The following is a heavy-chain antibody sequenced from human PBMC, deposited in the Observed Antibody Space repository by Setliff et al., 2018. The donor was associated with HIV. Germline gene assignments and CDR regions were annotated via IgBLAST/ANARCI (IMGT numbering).Heavy chain of an antibody. CDR1: GGSISSGYYY. D-gene: IGHD5-12*01. Sequence: SETLSLTCTVSGGSISSGYYYWSWIRQHPGKGLEWIGYIYYSGNPFYNPSLRSRVTISLDTSKNQFSLKLSSVTAADTAVYYCAKRGGRDGYPEDCWGQGTLVTVSS. CDR3: AKRGGRDGYPEDC. CDR2: IYYSGNP. J-gene: IGHJ4*02. V-gene: IGHV4-31*03.